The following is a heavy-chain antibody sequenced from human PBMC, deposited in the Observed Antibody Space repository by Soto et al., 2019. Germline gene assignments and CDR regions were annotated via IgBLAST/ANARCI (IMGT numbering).Heavy chain of an antibody. J-gene: IGHJ4*02. CDR3: AKCSSSGTTGCGFDY. CDR1: GFTFSSYG. D-gene: IGHD1-1*01. Sequence: QVQLVESEGGVVQPGRSLRLSCAASGFTFSSYGMHWVRQAPGKGLEWVAVISYDGSNKYYADSVKGRFTISRDNSKNTLYLQMNSLRAEDTAVYYCAKCSSSGTTGCGFDYWGQGTLVTVSS. V-gene: IGHV3-30*18. CDR2: ISYDGSNK.